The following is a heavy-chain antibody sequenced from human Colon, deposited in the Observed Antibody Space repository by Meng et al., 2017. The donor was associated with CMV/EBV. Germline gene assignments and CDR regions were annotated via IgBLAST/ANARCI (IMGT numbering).Heavy chain of an antibody. CDR1: GFKFDDYA. V-gene: IGHV3-9*01. Sequence: SLKISCIASGFKFDDYAMHWVRQVPGKGLEWVAGIGWNSNSIEYADSVKGRFTISRDNAKNSLYLQMNSLRPEDTAVYYCVRGLHYSAYYFDYWGQGTLVTVSS. J-gene: IGHJ4*02. CDR2: IGWNSNSI. D-gene: IGHD4-11*01. CDR3: VRGLHYSAYYFDY.